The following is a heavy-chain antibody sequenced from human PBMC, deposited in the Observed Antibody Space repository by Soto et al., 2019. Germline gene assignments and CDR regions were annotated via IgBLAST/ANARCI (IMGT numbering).Heavy chain of an antibody. J-gene: IGHJ5*02. D-gene: IGHD5-12*01. CDR3: ARVGRGNGYNNWFDP. V-gene: IGHV4-31*03. Sequence: SETLSLTCTVSGGSISSGGYYWSWVRQHPGKGLEWIGYIYYSGSTYYNPSLKSRVTISVDTSKNQFSLKLSSVTAADTAVYYCARVGRGNGYNNWFDPWGQATLITVAS. CDR2: IYYSGST. CDR1: GGSISSGGYY.